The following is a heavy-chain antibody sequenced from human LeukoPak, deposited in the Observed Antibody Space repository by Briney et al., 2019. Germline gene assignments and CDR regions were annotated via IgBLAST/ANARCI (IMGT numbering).Heavy chain of an antibody. V-gene: IGHV4-31*03. CDR2: IYYSGST. Sequence: PSQTLSLTCTVSGGSISSGDYYWRWIRQHPGKGLEWIGYIYYSGSTYYNPSLKSRVTISVDTSKNQFSLKLSSVTAADTAVYYCAREAVVTRQGFDYWGQGTLVTVSS. CDR3: AREAVVTRQGFDY. CDR1: GGSISSGDYY. J-gene: IGHJ4*02. D-gene: IGHD4-23*01.